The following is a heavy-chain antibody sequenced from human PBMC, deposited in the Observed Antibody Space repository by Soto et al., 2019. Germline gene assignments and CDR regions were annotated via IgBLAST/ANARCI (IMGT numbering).Heavy chain of an antibody. J-gene: IGHJ6*02. CDR1: GFTFSSYG. CDR2: IWYDGSNK. CDR3: AREGAPVGATTPLYYYYYGMDV. D-gene: IGHD1-26*01. V-gene: IGHV3-33*01. Sequence: GGSLRLSCAASGFTFSSYGMHWVRQAPGKGLEWVAVIWYDGSNKYYADSVKGRFTISRDNSKNTLYLQMNSLRAEDTAVYYCAREGAPVGATTPLYYYYYGMDVWGQGTTVTVSS.